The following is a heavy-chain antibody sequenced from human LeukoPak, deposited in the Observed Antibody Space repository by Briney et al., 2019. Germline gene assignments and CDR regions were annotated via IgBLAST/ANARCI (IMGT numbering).Heavy chain of an antibody. J-gene: IGHJ4*02. V-gene: IGHV4-30-4*01. D-gene: IGHD5-18*01. CDR1: GGSISSGDYY. Sequence: SQTLSLTCTVSGGSISSGDYYWSWIRQPPGKGLEWFGYIYYSGSTYYNPSLKSRVTISVDTSKNQFSLKLSSVTAADTAVYYCARGRSGGYSYGYHPDYFDYWGQGTLVTVSS. CDR2: IYYSGST. CDR3: ARGRSGGYSYGYHPDYFDY.